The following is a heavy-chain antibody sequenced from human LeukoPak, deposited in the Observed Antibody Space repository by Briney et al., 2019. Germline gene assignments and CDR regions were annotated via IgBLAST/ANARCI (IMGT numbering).Heavy chain of an antibody. CDR1: GFTFSRYA. CDR3: AKSRTYYFDY. D-gene: IGHD1-14*01. V-gene: IGHV3-48*01. CDR2: IGTSSSSI. Sequence: GGSLRLSCAASGFTFSRYAMHWVRQAPGKGLEWVSYIGTSSSSIYYADSVKGRFTISRDDAKNSLYLQMSSLRAEDTAVYYCAKSRTYYFDYWGQGTLVTVSS. J-gene: IGHJ4*02.